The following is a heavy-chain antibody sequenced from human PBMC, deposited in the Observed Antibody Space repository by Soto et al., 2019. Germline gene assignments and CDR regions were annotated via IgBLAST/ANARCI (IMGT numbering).Heavy chain of an antibody. D-gene: IGHD2-2*01. Sequence: GASVKVSCKASGYTFTSYYMHWVRQAPGQGLEWMGIINPSGGSTSYAQKFQGRVTMTRDTSTSTVYMGLSSLRSEDTVVYYCASEVVPAAMSTGIAAAGCFDYWGQGTLVTVSS. CDR2: INPSGGST. CDR3: ASEVVPAAMSTGIAAAGCFDY. V-gene: IGHV1-46*03. CDR1: GYTFTSYY. J-gene: IGHJ4*02.